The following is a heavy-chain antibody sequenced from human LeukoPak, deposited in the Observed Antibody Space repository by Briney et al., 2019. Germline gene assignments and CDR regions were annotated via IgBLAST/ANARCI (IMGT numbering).Heavy chain of an antibody. CDR1: GFIFSNYW. J-gene: IGHJ4*02. V-gene: IGHV3-7*01. CDR3: ARDPSRGYNYGYGDY. CDR2: INQDRSET. D-gene: IGHD5-18*01. Sequence: PGGSLRLSCAASGFIFSNYWMTWVRQAPGKGLEWVAHINQDRSETYYVDSVKGRFTIARDNAKNSPYLQMNSLRAEDTAVYYCARDPSRGYNYGYGDYWGQGTLVIVS.